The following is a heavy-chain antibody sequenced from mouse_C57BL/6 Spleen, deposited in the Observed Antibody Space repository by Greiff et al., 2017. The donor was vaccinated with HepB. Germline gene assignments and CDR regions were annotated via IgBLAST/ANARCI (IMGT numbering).Heavy chain of an antibody. Sequence: EVQLQQSGPELVKPGASVKISCKASGYTFTDYYMNWVKQSHGKSLEWIGDINPNNGGTSYNQKFKGKATLTVDKSSTTAYMELRSLTSEDSAVYYCASSRYYYGSRGDYWGQGTTLTVSS. J-gene: IGHJ2*01. V-gene: IGHV1-26*01. CDR1: GYTFTDYY. D-gene: IGHD1-1*01. CDR2: INPNNGGT. CDR3: ASSRYYYGSRGDY.